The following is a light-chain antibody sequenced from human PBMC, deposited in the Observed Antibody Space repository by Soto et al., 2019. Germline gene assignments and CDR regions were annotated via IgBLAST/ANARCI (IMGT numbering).Light chain of an antibody. CDR3: QQYNDWPRT. J-gene: IGKJ1*01. Sequence: PGERATLSCWASQSVGSYLLWFQQKPGQAPRLLIYDASNRASGIPARFSGSGSGTDFTLTISSLEPEDFAVYYCQQYNDWPRTFGQGTKVEIK. CDR2: DAS. V-gene: IGKV3-11*01. CDR1: QSVGSY.